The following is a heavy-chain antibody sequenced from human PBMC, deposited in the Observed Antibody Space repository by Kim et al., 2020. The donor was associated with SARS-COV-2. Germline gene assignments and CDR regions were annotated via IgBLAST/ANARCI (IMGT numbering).Heavy chain of an antibody. D-gene: IGHD2-15*01. CDR1: GFTFSTYA. J-gene: IGHJ4*02. Sequence: GGSLRLSCAASGFTFSTYAMSWVRQTPGKGLEWVSAISYSGDSTYYADSVKGRFTISRDNSKNTLYLQLNSLTAEDTAVYHCAKGRMNDYWGQGTLVTVSS. CDR3: AKGRMNDY. V-gene: IGHV3-23*01. CDR2: ISYSGDST.